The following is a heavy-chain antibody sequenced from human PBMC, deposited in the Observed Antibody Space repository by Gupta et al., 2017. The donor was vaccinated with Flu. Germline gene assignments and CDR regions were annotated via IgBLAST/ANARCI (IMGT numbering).Heavy chain of an antibody. CDR3: ARDGVGINSWQYNYYYGMDV. V-gene: IGHV3-48*02. Sequence: EVQLVESGGGLVQPGGSLRLSCAASGFIFSSYGLNWVRQAPGTGLEWVSYSSSSSSTRHYADAVKGRFTISRDNAKNSLNLQMNSLRDEDTAVYYCARDGVGINSWQYNYYYGMDVWGQGTTVTVSS. D-gene: IGHD6-13*01. CDR1: GFIFSSYG. CDR2: SSSSSSTR. J-gene: IGHJ6*02.